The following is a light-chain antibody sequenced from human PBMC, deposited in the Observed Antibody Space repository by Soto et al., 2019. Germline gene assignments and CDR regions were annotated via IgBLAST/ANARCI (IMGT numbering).Light chain of an antibody. Sequence: DIQMTQSPSSLSASVGDRVTITCQASQDISNYLNWYQQKPGKAPKLLIYDASNLETGVPSRFSGSGSGTDFTFTISSLQPKDIATYYCQQYDNPALTFGGGTKVETK. J-gene: IGKJ4*01. CDR3: QQYDNPALT. CDR2: DAS. CDR1: QDISNY. V-gene: IGKV1-33*01.